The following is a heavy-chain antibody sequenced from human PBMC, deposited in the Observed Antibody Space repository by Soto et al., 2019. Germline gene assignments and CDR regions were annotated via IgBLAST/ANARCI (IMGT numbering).Heavy chain of an antibody. CDR3: ARGLYDYIWGSYRYTPYYFDY. D-gene: IGHD3-16*02. Sequence: ASVKVSCKASGYSFTSYGISWVRQAPGQGLEWMGWISAYNGNTNYAQKLQGRVTMTTDTSTSTAYMEPSSLRSDDTAVYYCARGLYDYIWGSYRYTPYYFDYWGQGTLVTVS. J-gene: IGHJ4*02. CDR2: ISAYNGNT. V-gene: IGHV1-18*01. CDR1: GYSFTSYG.